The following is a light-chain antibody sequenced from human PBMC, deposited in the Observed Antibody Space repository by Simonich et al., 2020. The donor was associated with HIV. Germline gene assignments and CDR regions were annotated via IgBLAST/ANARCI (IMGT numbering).Light chain of an antibody. V-gene: IGLV1-40*01. J-gene: IGLJ3*02. CDR3: NSRDSSGNRV. Sequence: QSVLTQPPSVSGAPGQRVTISCTGSSSNIGAGYDVHWYQQLPGTAPKLLIYDNTHRPSGVPDRFSGSKSGTSASLAITGLQAEDEADYYCNSRDSSGNRVFGGGTKLTVL. CDR2: DNT. CDR1: SSNIGAGYD.